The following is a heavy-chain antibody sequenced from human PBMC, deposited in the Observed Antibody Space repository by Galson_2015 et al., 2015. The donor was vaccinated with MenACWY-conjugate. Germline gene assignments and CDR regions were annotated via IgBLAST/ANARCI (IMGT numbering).Heavy chain of an antibody. CDR3: AKVAGYCSDDTCYSDY. J-gene: IGHJ4*02. CDR1: GFTFSSFA. D-gene: IGHD2-15*01. CDR2: LSDSGGHT. V-gene: IGHV3-23*01. Sequence: SLRLSCAASGFTFSSFAMSWVRQAPGKGLEWVSALSDSGGHTHYADSVKGRVTNSRDNSLRTLYLQMYSLRAEDTAVYFCAKVAGYCSDDTCYSDYWGQGTLVTVSS.